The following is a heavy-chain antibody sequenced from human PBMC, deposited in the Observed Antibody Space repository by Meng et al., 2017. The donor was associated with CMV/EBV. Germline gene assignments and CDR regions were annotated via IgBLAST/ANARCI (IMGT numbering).Heavy chain of an antibody. J-gene: IGHJ4*02. CDR2: IYYSGST. D-gene: IGHD1-14*01. CDR3: ARVTSRVAGAFDY. Sequence: QGQLQAAGPGLLKPSQPRSPTCTVSGGSISSGDYYWSWIRQPPGKGLEWIGYIYYSGSTYYNPSLKSRVTISVDTSKNQFSLKLSSVTAADTAVYYCARVTSRVAGAFDYWGQGTLVTVSS. V-gene: IGHV4-30-4*08. CDR1: GGSISSGDYY.